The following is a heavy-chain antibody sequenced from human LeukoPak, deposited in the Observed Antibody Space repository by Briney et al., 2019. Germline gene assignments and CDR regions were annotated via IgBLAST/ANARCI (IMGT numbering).Heavy chain of an antibody. V-gene: IGHV1-18*01. J-gene: IGHJ4*02. CDR2: ISAYNGNT. CDR1: GYTFTSYG. D-gene: IGHD3-22*01. CDR3: ASERDYYDSSGYLFDY. Sequence: AASVKVSCKASGYTFTSYGISWVRQAPGQGLEWMGWISAYNGNTNYAQKFQGRVTMTRDTSTSTVYMELSSLRSEDTAVYYCASERDYYDSSGYLFDYWGQGTLVTVSS.